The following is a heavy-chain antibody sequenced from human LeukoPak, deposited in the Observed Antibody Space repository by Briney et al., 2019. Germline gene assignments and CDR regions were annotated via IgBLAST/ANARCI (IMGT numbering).Heavy chain of an antibody. J-gene: IGHJ4*02. D-gene: IGHD4-17*01. Sequence: PGGSLRLSCAASGFTVSSNYMSWVRQAPGKGLEWVSYISSSGSTIYYADSVKGRFTISRDNAKNSLYLQMNSLRAEDTAVYYCAMTEDYAFDYWGQGTLVTVSS. CDR3: AMTEDYAFDY. V-gene: IGHV3-11*04. CDR1: GFTVSSNY. CDR2: ISSSGSTI.